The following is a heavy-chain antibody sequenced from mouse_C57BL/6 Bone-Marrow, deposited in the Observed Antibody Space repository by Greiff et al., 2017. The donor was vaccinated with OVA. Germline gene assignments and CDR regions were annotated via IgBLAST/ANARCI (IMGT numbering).Heavy chain of an antibody. J-gene: IGHJ3*01. D-gene: IGHD1-1*01. V-gene: IGHV1-22*01. CDR1: GYTFTDYN. CDR3: ARYYYYGSPWFAY. CDR2: INPNNGGT. Sequence: VQLQQSGPELVKPGASVKMSCKASGYTFTDYNMHWVKQSHGKSLEWIGYINPNNGGTSYNQKFKGKATLTVNKSSSTAYMELRSLTSEDSAVYYCARYYYYGSPWFAYWGQGTLVTVSA.